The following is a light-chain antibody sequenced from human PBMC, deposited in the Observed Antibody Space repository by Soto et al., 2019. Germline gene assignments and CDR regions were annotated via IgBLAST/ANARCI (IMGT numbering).Light chain of an antibody. Sequence: DIVLTQSPGTLSLSPGDRAALSCGASQSLSNNSLAWYQQKPGQAPRLLIYGASSRATGIPDRFSGSGSGTDFTLTISRLETEDFGVYYCQQYATSPPRTFGQGTKVDIK. CDR2: GAS. J-gene: IGKJ1*01. CDR1: QSLSNNS. CDR3: QQYATSPPRT. V-gene: IGKV3-20*01.